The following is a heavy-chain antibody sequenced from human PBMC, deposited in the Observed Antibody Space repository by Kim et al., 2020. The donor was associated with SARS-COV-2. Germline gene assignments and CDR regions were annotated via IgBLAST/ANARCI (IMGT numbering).Heavy chain of an antibody. D-gene: IGHD3-9*01. CDR3: ARVSDILTGYSHERGWFDP. V-gene: IGHV3-30*03. CDR1: GFTFSSYG. CDR2: ISYDGSNK. Sequence: GGSLRLSCAASGFTFSSYGMHWVRQAPGKGLEWVAVISYDGSNKYYADSVKGRFTISRDNSKNTLYLQMNSLRAEDTAVYYCARVSDILTGYSHERGWFDPWGQGTLVTVSS. J-gene: IGHJ5*02.